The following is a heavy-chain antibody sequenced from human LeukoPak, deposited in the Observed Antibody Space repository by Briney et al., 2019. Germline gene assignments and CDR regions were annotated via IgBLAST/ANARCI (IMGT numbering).Heavy chain of an antibody. CDR3: AKIAAAGPGYLDY. D-gene: IGHD6-13*01. CDR1: GFTFTNYA. Sequence: GGSLRLSCAASGFTFTNYAMSWVRQAPGKGLELVSVISGSGGSTYYADSVEGRFTISRDTSKNTLYLQMNSLRAEDTAIYYCAKIAAAGPGYLDYWGQGTLVTVSS. V-gene: IGHV3-23*01. CDR2: ISGSGGST. J-gene: IGHJ4*02.